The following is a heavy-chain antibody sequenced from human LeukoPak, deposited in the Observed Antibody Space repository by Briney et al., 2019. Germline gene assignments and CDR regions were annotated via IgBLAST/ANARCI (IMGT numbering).Heavy chain of an antibody. CDR1: GYTFTSYG. Sequence: GASVKVSCKASGYTFTSYGISWVRQAPGQGLEWMGWISAYNGNTNYAQKLQGRVTMTTDTSTSTAYMELRSLRSDDTAVYYCARAGNYYDSSGYPYYFDYWGQGTLVTVSS. CDR2: ISAYNGNT. J-gene: IGHJ4*02. CDR3: ARAGNYYDSSGYPYYFDY. V-gene: IGHV1-18*01. D-gene: IGHD3-22*01.